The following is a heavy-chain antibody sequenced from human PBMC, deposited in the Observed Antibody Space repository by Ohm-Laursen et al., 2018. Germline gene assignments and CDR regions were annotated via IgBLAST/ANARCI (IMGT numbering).Heavy chain of an antibody. V-gene: IGHV3-23*01. J-gene: IGHJ3*01. D-gene: IGHD2/OR15-2a*01. CDR2: ITSSGYST. Sequence: SLRLSCSASGFTFSTYAMTWVRQAPGKGLEWVSSITSSGYSTYYADSVKGRFIISRDNSKNNLYLQMNSLTAEDTAVYYCAKDTKYYGMNVWGQGTMVTVSS. CDR1: GFTFSTYA. CDR3: AKDTKYYGMNV.